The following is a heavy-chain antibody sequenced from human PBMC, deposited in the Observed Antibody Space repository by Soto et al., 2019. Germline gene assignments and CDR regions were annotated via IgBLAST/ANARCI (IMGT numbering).Heavy chain of an antibody. CDR2: IWFDGSEI. CDR1: GFTFRNYG. D-gene: IGHD1-26*01. Sequence: QVYLVQSGGGVVQPGRSLRLSCAASGFTFRNYGMHWVRQAPGRGLEWVAVIWFDGSEIYYADSVKGRFTISRDNSNSGLFLQMDYLRAEDTAMYYCARYNSGHSDYWGQGTPVTVSS. V-gene: IGHV3-33*01. J-gene: IGHJ4*02. CDR3: ARYNSGHSDY.